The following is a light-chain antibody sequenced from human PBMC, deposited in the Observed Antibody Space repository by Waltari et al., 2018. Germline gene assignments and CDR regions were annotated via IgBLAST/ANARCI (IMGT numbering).Light chain of an antibody. CDR2: SNN. CDR1: SPNIGRHE. Sequence: QSVLTQPPSASGTPGQRVTISCSVSSPNIGRHEVYWYQQLTGTAPKLLIYSNNQRPSGVPDRFSGSKSGTSASLAISGLRSEDEADYYCAAWDDSLSGPSWVFGGGTKLTVL. J-gene: IGLJ3*02. V-gene: IGLV1-47*01. CDR3: AAWDDSLSGPSWV.